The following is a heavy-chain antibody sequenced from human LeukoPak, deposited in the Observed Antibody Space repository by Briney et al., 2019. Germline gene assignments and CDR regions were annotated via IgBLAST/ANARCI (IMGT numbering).Heavy chain of an antibody. Sequence: PGGSLRLSCAASGFTFSSYAMSWVRQAPGKGPEWVSAISGSGGSTYYADSVKGRFTISRDDSKNTLYLQMNSLRAEDTAVYYCAKDGEYCGGDCYSSYYYMDVWGKGTTVTVSS. CDR3: AKDGEYCGGDCYSSYYYMDV. V-gene: IGHV3-23*01. D-gene: IGHD2-21*02. CDR1: GFTFSSYA. CDR2: ISGSGGST. J-gene: IGHJ6*03.